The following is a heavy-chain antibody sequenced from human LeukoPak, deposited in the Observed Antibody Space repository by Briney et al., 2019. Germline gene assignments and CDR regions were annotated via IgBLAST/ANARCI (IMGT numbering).Heavy chain of an antibody. V-gene: IGHV3-21*04. J-gene: IGHJ3*02. CDR1: GFTFSSYS. CDR3: AKDIDGTAYDAFDI. D-gene: IGHD2-21*02. Sequence: GGSLRLSCAASGFTFSSYSMNWVRQAPGKGLEWVSSISSSSSYIYYADSVKGRFTISRDNAKNSLYLQMNSLRAEDTALYYCAKDIDGTAYDAFDIWGQGTMVTVSS. CDR2: ISSSSSYI.